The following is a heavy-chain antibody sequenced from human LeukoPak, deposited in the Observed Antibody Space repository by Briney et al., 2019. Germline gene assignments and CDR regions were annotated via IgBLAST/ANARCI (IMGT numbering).Heavy chain of an antibody. D-gene: IGHD1-26*01. CDR2: IWYDGSNE. CDR1: GFTFSRYR. Sequence: GGSLRLSCAASGFTFSRYRMHWVRQAPGKGLEWVAVIWYDGSNEYYADSVKGRFTIFRDNSKNTLHLQMNSLRAEDTAVYYCARPLVGDALDYWGQGTLVTVSS. V-gene: IGHV3-33*01. CDR3: ARPLVGDALDY. J-gene: IGHJ4*02.